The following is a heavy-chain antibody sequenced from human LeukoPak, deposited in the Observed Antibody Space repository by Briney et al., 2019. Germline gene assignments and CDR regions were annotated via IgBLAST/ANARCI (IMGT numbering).Heavy chain of an antibody. CDR2: MNPNSGNT. V-gene: IGHV1-8*01. D-gene: IGHD6-19*01. CDR3: ATGVAVAGSNFDY. Sequence: ASVKVSCKASGYTFTSYDINWVRQATGQGLEWMGWMNPNSGNTGYAQKFQGRVTMTRNTSISTAYMELSSLRSEDTAVYYCATGVAVAGSNFDYWGQGTLVTVSS. J-gene: IGHJ4*02. CDR1: GYTFTSYD.